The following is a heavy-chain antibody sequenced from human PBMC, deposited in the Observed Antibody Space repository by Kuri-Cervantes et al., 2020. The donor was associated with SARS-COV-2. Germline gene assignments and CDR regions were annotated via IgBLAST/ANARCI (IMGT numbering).Heavy chain of an antibody. Sequence: GESLKISCAASGCTFSSYAMHWVRQAPGKGLEWVAVISYDGSNKYYADSVKGRFTISRDNSKNTLYLQMNSLRAEDTAVYYCATALLSYYFDYRGQGTLVTVSS. CDR2: ISYDGSNK. CDR1: GCTFSSYA. V-gene: IGHV3-30-3*01. D-gene: IGHD3-10*01. CDR3: ATALLSYYFDY. J-gene: IGHJ4*02.